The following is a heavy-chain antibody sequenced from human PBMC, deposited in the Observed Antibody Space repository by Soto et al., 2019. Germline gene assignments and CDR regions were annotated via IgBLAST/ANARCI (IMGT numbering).Heavy chain of an antibody. D-gene: IGHD5-12*01. CDR1: RYSINNNNW. CDR3: TKNSAYALDY. V-gene: IGHV4-4*02. J-gene: IGHJ4*02. Sequence: LSLTCDVSRYSINNNNWWSWVRQPPGGGLEWIGELHHGGSTNYNPSLESRATFSVDISKNQFFLKLSSVTAADTAVYYCTKNSAYALDYWGQGTLVTVSS. CDR2: LHHGGST.